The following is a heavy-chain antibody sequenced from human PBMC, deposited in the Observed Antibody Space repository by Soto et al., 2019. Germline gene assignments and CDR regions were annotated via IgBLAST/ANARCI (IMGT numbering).Heavy chain of an antibody. J-gene: IGHJ4*02. CDR1: GFTFSSYG. Sequence: QVQLVESGGGVVQPGRSLRLSCAASGFTFSSYGMHWVRQAPGKGLEWVAVISYDGSNKYYADSVKGRFTISSDNSKNTLYLQMNSLRAEDTAVYYCAKDVFDCSSTSCSPFDYWGQGTLVTVSS. CDR2: ISYDGSNK. V-gene: IGHV3-30*18. D-gene: IGHD2-2*01. CDR3: AKDVFDCSSTSCSPFDY.